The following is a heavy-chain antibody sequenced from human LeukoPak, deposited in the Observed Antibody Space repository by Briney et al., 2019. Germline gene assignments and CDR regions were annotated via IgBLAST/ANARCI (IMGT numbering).Heavy chain of an antibody. D-gene: IGHD3-10*01. J-gene: IGHJ4*02. Sequence: GGSLRLSCAASGLTFSTYAMSWVRQGPGKGLEWVSLISGSGGSTYYADSVKGRFTIFRDNSKNTLYLQIKSLGAEDTAIYYCAKLDGSGAGSSRPPIDYWGQGSLVTVSS. CDR2: ISGSGGST. CDR3: AKLDGSGAGSSRPPIDY. CDR1: GLTFSTYA. V-gene: IGHV3-23*01.